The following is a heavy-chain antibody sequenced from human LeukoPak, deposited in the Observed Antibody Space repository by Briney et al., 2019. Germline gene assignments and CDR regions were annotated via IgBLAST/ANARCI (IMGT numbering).Heavy chain of an antibody. D-gene: IGHD3-22*01. V-gene: IGHV5-51*01. CDR3: ATLSSGYYYGLDY. Sequence: GESLKISCQGSGYSFTSYWIGWVRQTPGKGLEWMGIIYPGDSDTRYSPSFQGQVTISADKSISTAYLQWSSLKASDTAMYYCATLSSGYYYGLDYWGQGTLVTVSS. CDR1: GYSFTSYW. J-gene: IGHJ4*02. CDR2: IYPGDSDT.